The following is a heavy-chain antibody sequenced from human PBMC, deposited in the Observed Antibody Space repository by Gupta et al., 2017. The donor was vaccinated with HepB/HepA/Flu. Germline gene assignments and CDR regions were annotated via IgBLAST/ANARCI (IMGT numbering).Heavy chain of an antibody. D-gene: IGHD6-19*01. V-gene: IGHV3-9*01. CDR1: GFTFDDYA. CDR2: ISWNSGSI. Sequence: EVQLVESGGGLVQPGRSLRLSCAASGFTFDDYAMHWVRQAPGKGLEWVSGISWNSGSIGYADSVKGRFTISRDNAKNSLYLQMNSLRAEDTALYYCAKDIVARPYSSAPGYWGQGTLVTVSS. J-gene: IGHJ4*02. CDR3: AKDIVARPYSSAPGY.